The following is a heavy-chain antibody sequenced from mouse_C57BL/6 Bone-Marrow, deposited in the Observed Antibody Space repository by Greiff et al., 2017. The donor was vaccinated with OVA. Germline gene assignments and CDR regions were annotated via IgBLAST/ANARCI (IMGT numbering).Heavy chain of an antibody. CDR1: GFSLTSYG. CDR2: IWGGGST. CDR3: AKQGDYYGTPYWYFDV. V-gene: IGHV2-9*01. J-gene: IGHJ1*03. D-gene: IGHD1-1*01. Sequence: QVQLKQSGPGLVAPSQSLSITCTVSGFSLTSYGVDWVRQPPGKGLEWLGVIWGGGSTNYTSALMSRLSISKDNSKSKVFLKMNSLQTDDTAMYYCAKQGDYYGTPYWYFDVWGTGTTVTVSS.